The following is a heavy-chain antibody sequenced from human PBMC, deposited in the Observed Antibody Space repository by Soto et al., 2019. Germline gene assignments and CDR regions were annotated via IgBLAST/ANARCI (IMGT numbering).Heavy chain of an antibody. CDR3: ARDDTYYDFWSGNYYYYGMDV. CDR1: GYTFTSYG. D-gene: IGHD3-3*01. Sequence: ASVKVSCKASGYTFTSYGISWVRQAPGRGLEWMGWISAYNGNTNYAQKLQGRVTMTTDTSTSTAYMELRSLRSDDTAVYYCARDDTYYDFWSGNYYYYGMDVWGQGTTVTVSS. J-gene: IGHJ6*02. V-gene: IGHV1-18*04. CDR2: ISAYNGNT.